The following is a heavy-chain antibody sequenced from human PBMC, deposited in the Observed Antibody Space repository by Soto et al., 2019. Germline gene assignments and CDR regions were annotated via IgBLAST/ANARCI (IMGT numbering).Heavy chain of an antibody. CDR2: ISYDGSNK. Sequence: GGSLRLSCAASGFTFSSYGMHWVRQAPGKGLEWVAVISYDGSNKYYADSVKGRFTISRDNSKNTLYLQMNSLRAEDTAVYYCAKGGGTPPPYYYYYYYMDVWGKGTTVTVSS. J-gene: IGHJ6*03. CDR1: GFTFSSYG. CDR3: AKGGGTPPPYYYYYYYMDV. D-gene: IGHD2-15*01. V-gene: IGHV3-30*18.